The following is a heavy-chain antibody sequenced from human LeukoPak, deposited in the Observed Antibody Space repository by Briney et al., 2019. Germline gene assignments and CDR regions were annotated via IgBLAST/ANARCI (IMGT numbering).Heavy chain of an antibody. D-gene: IGHD6-19*01. V-gene: IGHV4-34*01. CDR2: INHSGST. CDR1: GGSFSGYY. Sequence: SETLSLTCAVYGGSFSGYYWSWIGQPPGKGLEWIGEINHSGSTNYNPSLKSRVTISVDTSKNQFTLKLSSVTAADTAVYYCARGVRRYSSGWYPGRYYFDYWGQGTLVTVSS. J-gene: IGHJ4*02. CDR3: ARGVRRYSSGWYPGRYYFDY.